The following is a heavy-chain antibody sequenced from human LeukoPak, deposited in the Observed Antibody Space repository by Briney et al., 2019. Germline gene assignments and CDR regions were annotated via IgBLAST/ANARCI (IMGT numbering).Heavy chain of an antibody. CDR3: ARYYGSGSVFDY. Sequence: GSLRLSCAASGFTFSSYSMNWIRQPPGKGLEWIGSIYYSGSTYYNPSLKSRVTISVDTSKNQFSLKLSSVTAADTAVYYCARYYGSGSVFDYWGQGTLVTVSS. CDR2: IYYSGST. V-gene: IGHV4-39*07. J-gene: IGHJ4*02. D-gene: IGHD3-10*01. CDR1: GFTFSSYS.